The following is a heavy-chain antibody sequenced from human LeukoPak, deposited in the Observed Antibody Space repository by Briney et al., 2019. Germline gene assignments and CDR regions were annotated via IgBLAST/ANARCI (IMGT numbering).Heavy chain of an antibody. CDR1: GFTVSSNY. D-gene: IGHD4-11*01. CDR3: ARRDYSKPLDY. CDR2: IYSGGST. J-gene: IGHJ4*02. V-gene: IGHV3-66*02. Sequence: GGSLRLSCAASGFTVSSNYMSWVRQAPGKGLEWVSVIYSGGSTYYADSVKGRFTISRDNSKNTLYLQVNSLRAEDTAVYYCARRDYSKPLDYWGQGTLVTVSS.